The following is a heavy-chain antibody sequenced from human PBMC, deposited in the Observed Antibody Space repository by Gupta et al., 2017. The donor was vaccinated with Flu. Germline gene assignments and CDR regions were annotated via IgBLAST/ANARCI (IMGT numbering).Heavy chain of an antibody. Sequence: EVQLLESGGGVVQPGESLRPSCVVSGLTFSDYALNWVRQAPGKGLEWHSTVGAGGDRTYYADSVMGRFTISRDNSKNTIYLQMNSLTGDDTAVYYCAKDRSGNPSIDYWGQGSLVTVSA. V-gene: IGHV3-23*01. CDR2: VGAGGDRT. CDR3: AKDRSGNPSIDY. D-gene: IGHD6-13*01. CDR1: GLTFSDYA. J-gene: IGHJ4*02.